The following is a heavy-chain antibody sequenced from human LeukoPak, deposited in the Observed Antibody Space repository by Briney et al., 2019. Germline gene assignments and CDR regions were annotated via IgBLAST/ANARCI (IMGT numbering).Heavy chain of an antibody. CDR3: ARPGGSKKAFDI. CDR2: INPNSGGT. CDR1: GYTFTGYY. V-gene: IGHV1-2*02. J-gene: IGHJ3*02. Sequence: ASVKVFCKASGYTFTGYYMHWVRQAPGQGLEWMGWINPNSGGTNYAQKFQGRVTMTRDTSISTAYMELSRLRSDDTAVYYCARPGGSKKAFDIWGQGTMVTVSS. D-gene: IGHD3-10*01.